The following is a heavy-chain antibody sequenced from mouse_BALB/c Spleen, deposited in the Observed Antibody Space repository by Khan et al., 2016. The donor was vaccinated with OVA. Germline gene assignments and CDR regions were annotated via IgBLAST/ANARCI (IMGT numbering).Heavy chain of an antibody. CDR2: IDPANGNT. CDR1: GFNIKDTY. J-gene: IGHJ2*01. Sequence: VQLQQAGAELVKPGASVKLSCTASGFNIKDTYMHWVKQRPEQGLEWIGRIDPANGNTKYDPKFQGKATITADTSYNTAYLQLSSLTSEDTAVYYCARGDRYEYYFDYWGQGTTLTVSS. D-gene: IGHD2-14*01. V-gene: IGHV14-3*02. CDR3: ARGDRYEYYFDY.